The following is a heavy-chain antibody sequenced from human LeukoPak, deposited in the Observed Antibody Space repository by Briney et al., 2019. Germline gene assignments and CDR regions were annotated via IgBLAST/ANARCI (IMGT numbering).Heavy chain of an antibody. V-gene: IGHV3-7*01. CDR1: GLTVSSYW. Sequence: GGSLRLSCAASGLTVSSYWMTWVRQAPGKGLEWVANIKQDGSEKYYVDSVKGRFTISRDNAKNSLYLQMNSLRAEDTAVYYCARDFRFLDDYWGQGTLVTVSS. CDR2: IKQDGSEK. D-gene: IGHD3-3*01. CDR3: ARDFRFLDDY. J-gene: IGHJ4*02.